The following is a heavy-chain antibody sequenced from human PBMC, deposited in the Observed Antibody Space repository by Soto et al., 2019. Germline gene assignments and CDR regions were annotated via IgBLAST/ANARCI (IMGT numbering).Heavy chain of an antibody. CDR1: GFTFSSYG. CDR2: IWYDGSNK. CDR3: ARDLEVLSGYDYFDY. D-gene: IGHD5-12*01. Sequence: GGSLRLSCAASGFTFSSYGMHWVRQAPGKGLEWVAVIWYDGSNKYYADSVKGRFTISRDNSKNTLYLQMNSLRAEDTAVYYCARDLEVLSGYDYFDYWGQGTLVTVSS. V-gene: IGHV3-33*01. J-gene: IGHJ4*02.